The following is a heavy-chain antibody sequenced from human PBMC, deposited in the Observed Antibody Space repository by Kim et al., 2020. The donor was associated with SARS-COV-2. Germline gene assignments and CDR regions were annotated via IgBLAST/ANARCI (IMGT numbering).Heavy chain of an antibody. Sequence: GGSLRLSCAASGFTFSSYSMNWVRQAPGKGLEWVSSISSSSYIYYADSVKGRFTISRDNAKNSLYLQMNSLRAEDTAVYYCARDQKRWLPQMRGPYWYFDLWGRGTLVTVSS. CDR1: GFTFSSYS. CDR3: ARDQKRWLPQMRGPYWYFDL. CDR2: ISSSSYI. D-gene: IGHD5-12*01. J-gene: IGHJ2*01. V-gene: IGHV3-21*01.